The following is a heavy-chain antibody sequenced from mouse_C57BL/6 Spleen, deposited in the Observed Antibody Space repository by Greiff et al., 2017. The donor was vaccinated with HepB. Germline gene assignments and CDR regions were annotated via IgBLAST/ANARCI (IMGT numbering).Heavy chain of an antibody. D-gene: IGHD1-1*01. V-gene: IGHV2-5*01. J-gene: IGHJ1*03. CDR3: AKRGFTTVVATYWYFDV. CDR2: IWRGGST. CDR1: GFSLTSYG. Sequence: QVQLKESGPGLVQPSQSLSITCTVSGFSLTSYGVHWVRQSPGKGLEWLGVIWRGGSTDYNAAFMSRLSITKDNSKSQVFFKMNSLQADDTAIYYCAKRGFTTVVATYWYFDVWGTGTTVTVSS.